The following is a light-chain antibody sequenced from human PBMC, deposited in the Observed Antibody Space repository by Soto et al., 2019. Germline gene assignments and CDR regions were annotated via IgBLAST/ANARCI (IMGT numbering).Light chain of an antibody. CDR2: AAS. CDR3: QQSYRTPYT. CDR1: QSISSY. V-gene: IGKV1-39*01. J-gene: IGKJ2*01. Sequence: DIQMTQSPSSLSASVGDRVTITCRASQSISSYLNWYQQKPGKAPKLLIYAASSLQSGVPSRFSGSGSGTDFTLTISSLQPEDFATYYCQQSYRTPYTFSHGTRLEIK.